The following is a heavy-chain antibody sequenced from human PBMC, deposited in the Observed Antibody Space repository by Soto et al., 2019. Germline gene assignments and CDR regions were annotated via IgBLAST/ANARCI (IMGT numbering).Heavy chain of an antibody. Sequence: EVQLVESGGGLVQPGGSLKLSCAASGFTFSGSAMHWVRQASGKGLEWVGRIRSKANSYATAYAASVKGRFTISRDDSKNTAYLQMNSLKTEETDVYYCTRHVNDGYDYWGQGTLVTVSS. J-gene: IGHJ4*02. CDR1: GFTFSGSA. CDR3: TRHVNDGYDY. V-gene: IGHV3-73*02. D-gene: IGHD5-18*01. CDR2: IRSKANSYAT.